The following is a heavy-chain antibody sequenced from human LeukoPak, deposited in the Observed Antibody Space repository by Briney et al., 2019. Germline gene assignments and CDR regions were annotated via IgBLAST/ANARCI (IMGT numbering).Heavy chain of an antibody. J-gene: IGHJ6*02. CDR1: GYAFTRYG. CDR3: ARDKSPYIMDV. V-gene: IGHV1-18*01. Sequence: RASVKVSCKASGYAFTRYGISWVRQAPGQVLEGMGWISADNTNTNFAQKFRDRVIMATDTSTSTAYMEMRSLRSDDTAIYYCARDKSPYIMDVWGQGTTVTVSS. CDR2: ISADNTNT. D-gene: IGHD3-16*01.